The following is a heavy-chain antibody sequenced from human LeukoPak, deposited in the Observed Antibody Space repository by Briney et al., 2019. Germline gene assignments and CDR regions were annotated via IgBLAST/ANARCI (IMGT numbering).Heavy chain of an antibody. CDR2: ISGSGTTT. CDR3: AIQITMIVVVPYFDY. D-gene: IGHD3-22*01. J-gene: IGHJ4*02. CDR1: GLTFSDYY. V-gene: IGHV3-11*04. Sequence: KTGGSLRLSCAASGLTFSDYYMTWIRQAPGEGLEWVSSISGSGTTTYSADSVRGRFTVSRDNAKNSVFLYMNSLRAEDTAVYYCAIQITMIVVVPYFDYWGQGTLVTVSS.